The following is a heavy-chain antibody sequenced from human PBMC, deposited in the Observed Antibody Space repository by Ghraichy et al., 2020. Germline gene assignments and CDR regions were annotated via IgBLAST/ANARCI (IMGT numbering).Heavy chain of an antibody. CDR2: IYYSGST. V-gene: IGHV4-39*01. Sequence: SQTLSLTCTVSGGSISSSSYYWGWIRQPPGKGLEWIGSIYYSGSTYYNPSLKSRVTISVDTSKNQFSLKLSSVTAADTAVYYCARLGIAAAGTPDYWGQGTLVTVSS. CDR3: ARLGIAAAGTPDY. CDR1: GGSISSSSYY. J-gene: IGHJ4*02. D-gene: IGHD6-13*01.